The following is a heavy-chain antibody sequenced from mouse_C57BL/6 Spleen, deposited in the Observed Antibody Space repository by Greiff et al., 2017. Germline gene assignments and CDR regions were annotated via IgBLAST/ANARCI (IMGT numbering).Heavy chain of an antibody. CDR1: GFTFSSYG. Sequence: EVKLLEPGGDLVKPGGSLKFSCAASGFTFSSYGMPWVRQTPDKRLEWVAIISSGGSYTYYPDSVKGRFTISRDNAKNTLYLQMSSLKSEDTAMFYCARHEDYDGSSPDYWGQGTMLTVSS. CDR2: ISSGGSYT. J-gene: IGHJ2*01. V-gene: IGHV5-6*01. CDR3: ARHEDYDGSSPDY. D-gene: IGHD1-1*01.